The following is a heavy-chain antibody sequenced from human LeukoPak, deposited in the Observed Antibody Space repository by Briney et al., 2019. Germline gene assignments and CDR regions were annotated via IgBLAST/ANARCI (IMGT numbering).Heavy chain of an antibody. CDR2: ISYDGSNK. Sequence: PGRSLRLSCAASGFTFGSYGMHWVRQAPGKGLEWVAVISYDGSNKYYADSVKGRFTISRDNSKNTLYLQMNSLRAEDTAVYYCAKDFGGWPEGYYYYMDVWGKGTTVTVSS. V-gene: IGHV3-30*18. CDR1: GFTFGSYG. J-gene: IGHJ6*03. CDR3: AKDFGGWPEGYYYYMDV. D-gene: IGHD6-19*01.